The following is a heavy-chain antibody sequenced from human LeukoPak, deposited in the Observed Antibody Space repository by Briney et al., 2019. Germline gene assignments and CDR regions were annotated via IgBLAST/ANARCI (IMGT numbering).Heavy chain of an antibody. CDR1: GFTFSSYA. J-gene: IGHJ4*02. CDR2: IRVNGET. Sequence: GGSLRLSCAASGFTFSSYAMSWVRQGPARGLEWVSSIRVNGETFYADSVKGRFTLSSDSSRNTVYFQLNNLRVEDTAIYYCAKASWVSSTDAVRWGQGTLVTVSS. V-gene: IGHV3-23*01. D-gene: IGHD3-16*01. CDR3: AKASWVSSTDAVR.